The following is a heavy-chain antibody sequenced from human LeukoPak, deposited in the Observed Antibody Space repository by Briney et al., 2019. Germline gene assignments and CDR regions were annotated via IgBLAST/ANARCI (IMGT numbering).Heavy chain of an antibody. Sequence: SLRLSCAASGFTFTSYAMSWVRQAPGKGLEWVSVMSGSGDNTYYADSVKGRFTISRDNSRNTLYLQMNSLRAEDTAVYYCARDDCSTTPCYAYWGQGTLVTVSS. CDR3: ARDDCSTTPCYAY. CDR2: MSGSGDNT. D-gene: IGHD2-2*01. J-gene: IGHJ4*02. V-gene: IGHV3-23*01. CDR1: GFTFTSYA.